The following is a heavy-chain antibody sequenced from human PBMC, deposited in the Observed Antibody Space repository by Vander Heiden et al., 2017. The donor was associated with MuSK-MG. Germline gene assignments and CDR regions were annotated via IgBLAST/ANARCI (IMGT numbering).Heavy chain of an antibody. CDR1: GFTFSDYY. J-gene: IGHJ4*02. CDR3: ARAPTNFYCSGGSCPYYFDY. CDR2: ISSSSSYT. V-gene: IGHV3-11*06. Sequence: QVQLVESGGGLVKPGGALRLSCAASGFTFSDYYVSWIRQAPGKGLEWVSYISSSSSYTNYADSVKGRFTISRDNAKNSLYLQMNSLRAEDTAVYYCARAPTNFYCSGGSCPYYFDYWGQGTLVTVSS. D-gene: IGHD2-15*01.